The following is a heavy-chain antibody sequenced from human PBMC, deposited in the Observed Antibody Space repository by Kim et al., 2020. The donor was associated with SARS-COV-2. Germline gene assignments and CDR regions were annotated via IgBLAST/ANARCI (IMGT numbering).Heavy chain of an antibody. Sequence: SETLSLTCTVSGDSVRSSTYFWSWIRQPPGKELEWIGTVYYSGSRYNPSLKSQVTISVDTSKNQFSLKVSSVTATDTAIYYCARHVGLFYSKYYYGMDVWGQGTTVTVS. CDR2: VYYSGS. CDR1: GDSVRSSTYF. CDR3: ARHVGLFYSKYYYGMDV. V-gene: IGHV4-39*01. D-gene: IGHD2-15*01. J-gene: IGHJ6*02.